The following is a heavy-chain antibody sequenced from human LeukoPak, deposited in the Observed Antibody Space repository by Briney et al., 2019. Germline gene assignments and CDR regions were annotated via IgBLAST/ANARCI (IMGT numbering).Heavy chain of an antibody. J-gene: IGHJ4*02. D-gene: IGHD6-13*01. V-gene: IGHV4-34*01. Sequence: SSETLSLTCAVSGGSFSGYYWNWIRQSPGKGLEWIGEINHSGSTHYNPSLKSRVTISVDTSQKQFSLRLTSVTAADTAVYYCARGRYLTTSGGAAAGFLDYWGQGSLVTVST. CDR1: GGSFSGYY. CDR2: INHSGST. CDR3: ARGRYLTTSGGAAAGFLDY.